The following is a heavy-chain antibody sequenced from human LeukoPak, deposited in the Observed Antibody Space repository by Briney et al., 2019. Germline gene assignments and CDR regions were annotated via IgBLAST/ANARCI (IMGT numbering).Heavy chain of an antibody. D-gene: IGHD1-26*01. V-gene: IGHV3-21*01. CDR1: GFTFSSYS. CDR2: IGSSSNSI. J-gene: IGHJ4*02. CDR3: ARELPTEAFDY. Sequence: GGSLRLSCAASGFTFSSYSMNWVRQAPGKGLEWVSSIGSSSNSIYYTDSVKGRFTISRDNAKNSLYLQMNSLRAEDTAVYYCARELPTEAFDYWGQGTLATVSS.